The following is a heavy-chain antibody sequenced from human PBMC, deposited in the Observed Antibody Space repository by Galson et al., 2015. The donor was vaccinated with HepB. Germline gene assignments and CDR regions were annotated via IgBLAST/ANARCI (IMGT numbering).Heavy chain of an antibody. J-gene: IGHJ4*02. CDR1: GLTFSTYW. Sequence: SLRLSCAPSGLTFSTYWMSWVRQAPGKGLECVANIKQDGSEKHYVDSVKGRFTISRDNAKNSLYLLMNSLTADDTAVYYCATLTPAYYGSGSYNWGQGTLVTVSS. D-gene: IGHD3-10*01. CDR2: IKQDGSEK. CDR3: ATLTPAYYGSGSYN. V-gene: IGHV3-7*01.